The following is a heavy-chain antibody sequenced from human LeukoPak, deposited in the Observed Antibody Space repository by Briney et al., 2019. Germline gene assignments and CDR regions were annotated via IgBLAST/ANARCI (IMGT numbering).Heavy chain of an antibody. Sequence: PGGSLRLSCAASGFSFGTYAMTWVRQAPGKGLECVSTVSGSGGNTYYTDSVKGRFTISRDNSKNTLFLQMSSLRAEDTALYYCTKGGVVSAFGYWGQGGLVTVSS. CDR2: VSGSGGNT. CDR1: GFSFGTYA. CDR3: TKGGVVSAFGY. D-gene: IGHD3-22*01. V-gene: IGHV3-23*01. J-gene: IGHJ4*02.